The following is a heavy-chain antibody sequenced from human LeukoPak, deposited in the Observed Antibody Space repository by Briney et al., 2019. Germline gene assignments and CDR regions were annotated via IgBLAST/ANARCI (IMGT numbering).Heavy chain of an antibody. CDR1: GGSISSYY. CDR3: ARAGSLIVAGTFDI. CDR2: IHYSGST. J-gene: IGHJ3*02. Sequence: SETLSLTCTVSGGSISSYYWSWIRQPPGKGLEWIGYIHYSGSTNYNPSLKSRVTISVDTSKNQFSLKLSSVTAADTAVYYCARAGSLIVAGTFDIWGQGTMVTVSS. V-gene: IGHV4-59*01. D-gene: IGHD6-19*01.